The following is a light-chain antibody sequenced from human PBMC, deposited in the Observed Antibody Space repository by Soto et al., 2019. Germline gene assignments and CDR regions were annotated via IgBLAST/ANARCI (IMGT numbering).Light chain of an antibody. J-gene: IGKJ1*01. Sequence: NVVTQSPSTXSLTPWERAPLSCRASKNISNYFNWYQKKPGQDXRXXXYDVSNRATGIQARFSGSGSGTDFNLTIRRLEPEDFAVYYCQKRRNSHRTFGQGTKVDI. CDR2: DVS. CDR1: KNISNY. V-gene: IGKV3-11*01. CDR3: QKRRNSHRT.